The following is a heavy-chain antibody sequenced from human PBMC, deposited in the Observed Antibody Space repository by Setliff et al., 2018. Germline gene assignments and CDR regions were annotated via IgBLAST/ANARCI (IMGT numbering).Heavy chain of an antibody. CDR1: GYSISSGYY. CDR2: IYHSETT. V-gene: IGHV4-38-2*02. Sequence: SETLSLTCTVSGYSISSGYYWGWIRQPPGKGLEWIANIYHSETTYYNPSLKSRVTMSLDTSKNQFSLKLSSVTAADTAVYYCARFDYWGQGTLVTVSS. J-gene: IGHJ4*02. CDR3: ARFDY.